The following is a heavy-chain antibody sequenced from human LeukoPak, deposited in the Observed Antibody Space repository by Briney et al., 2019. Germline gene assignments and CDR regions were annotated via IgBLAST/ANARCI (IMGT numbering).Heavy chain of an antibody. J-gene: IGHJ3*02. D-gene: IGHD3-9*01. CDR2: IYYSGST. Sequence: SETLSLTCTVSGGSIXSYYWSWIRQPPGXXXEWIGYIYYSGSTNYNPSLKSRVTISVDTSKNQFSLKLSSVTAADTAVYYCARRDDILTGSAAFDIWGQGTMVTVSS. CDR1: GGSIXSYY. V-gene: IGHV4-59*08. CDR3: ARRDDILTGSAAFDI.